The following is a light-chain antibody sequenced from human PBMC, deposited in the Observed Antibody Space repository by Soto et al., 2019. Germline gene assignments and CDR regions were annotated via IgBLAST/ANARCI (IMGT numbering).Light chain of an antibody. CDR1: QSVSGW. Sequence: DIQITQSPSTLSSSVLETFTVTCRASQSVSGWLAWYQQKPGEAPKLLIYDASALPRGVPDRFSGGGSGTDFTLTISRLEPEDFAVYYCQQFSSYPLTFGGGTKVDI. J-gene: IGKJ4*01. CDR2: DAS. V-gene: IGKV1-5*01. CDR3: QQFSSYPLT.